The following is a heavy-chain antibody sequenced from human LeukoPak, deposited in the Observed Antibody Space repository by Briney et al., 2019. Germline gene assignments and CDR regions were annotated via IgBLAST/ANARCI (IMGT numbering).Heavy chain of an antibody. D-gene: IGHD2-21*02. V-gene: IGHV3-7*03. CDR3: ARYVTALDY. Sequence: GGSLRLSCAASGFTFSSYAMSWVRQAPGKGLEWVANIEEDGSKTYYVDSVKGRFTISRDNAKNSLYLQMNSLRAEDTALYYCARYVTALDYWGQGTLVTVSS. J-gene: IGHJ4*02. CDR2: IEEDGSKT. CDR1: GFTFSSYA.